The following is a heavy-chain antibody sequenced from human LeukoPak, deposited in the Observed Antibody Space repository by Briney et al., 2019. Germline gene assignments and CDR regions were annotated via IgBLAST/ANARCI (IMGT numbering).Heavy chain of an antibody. V-gene: IGHV3-23*01. CDR2: ISGSGGST. CDR1: GFTFSSYA. CDR3: AKYLADGPPFHYFDY. D-gene: IGHD5-24*01. J-gene: IGHJ4*02. Sequence: PGGSLRLSCAASGFTFSSYAKSWVRQAPGKGLEWVSAISGSGGSTYYADSVKGRFTISRDNSKNTLYLQMNSLRAEDTAVYYCAKYLADGPPFHYFDYWGQGTLVTVSS.